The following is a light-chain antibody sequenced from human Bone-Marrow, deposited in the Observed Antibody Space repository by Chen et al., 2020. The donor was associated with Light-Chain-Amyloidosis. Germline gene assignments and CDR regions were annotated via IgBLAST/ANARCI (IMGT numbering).Light chain of an antibody. CDR2: EVT. CDR3: SSYGGSNNLL. CDR1: SSDVGGHNY. Sequence: QSALTQPPSASGSPGQSVTLSCAGTSSDVGGHNYVSWYQQHPGKAPKLMIYEVTKRPSGVPDRFSGSKSGNTASLTVSGLQAEDEADYYCSSYGGSNNLLFGGGTKVTVL. V-gene: IGLV2-8*01. J-gene: IGLJ2*01.